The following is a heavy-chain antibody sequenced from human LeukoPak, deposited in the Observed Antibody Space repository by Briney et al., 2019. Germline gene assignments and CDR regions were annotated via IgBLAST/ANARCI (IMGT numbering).Heavy chain of an antibody. CDR2: VGTAGDT. CDR3: ARASVYYGSGRSYYMDV. D-gene: IGHD3-10*01. Sequence: PGGSLRLSCAASGFTFSSYDMHWVRHATRKSLEWVLAVGTAGDTYYPGSVKGRFTISRENAKNSLYLQMNSLRAGDTAVYYCARASVYYGSGRSYYMDVWGKGTTVTVSS. J-gene: IGHJ6*03. CDR1: GFTFSSYD. V-gene: IGHV3-13*01.